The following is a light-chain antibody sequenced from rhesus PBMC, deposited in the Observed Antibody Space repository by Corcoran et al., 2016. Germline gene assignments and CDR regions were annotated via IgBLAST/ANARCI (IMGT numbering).Light chain of an antibody. CDR3: QYGYGTPLYS. CDR1: QDITNN. Sequence: DIQMTQSPSSLSASIGDRVTITCQASQDITNNLAWYQQKPGKVPTLLIYKASTLNSGVPSRFSGSGSGTDFTLTISSLQPEDFASYYCQYGYGTPLYSFGQGTKVEIK. V-gene: IGKV1-25*01. CDR2: KAS. J-gene: IGKJ2*01.